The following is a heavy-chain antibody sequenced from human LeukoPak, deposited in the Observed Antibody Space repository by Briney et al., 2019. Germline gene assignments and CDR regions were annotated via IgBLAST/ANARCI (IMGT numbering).Heavy chain of an antibody. J-gene: IGHJ4*02. Sequence: PVGSLRLSCAASGFTFSSYTMHWVRQAPGKGLGWVAVIWYDGSNKYYADSVKGRFTISRDNSKNTLYLRVNSLRAEDTAMYYCARDRGGRWLQVYYFDYRGPGKLGTVSS. CDR3: ARDRGGRWLQVYYFDY. V-gene: IGHV3-33*01. D-gene: IGHD5-24*01. CDR1: GFTFSSYT. CDR2: IWYDGSNK.